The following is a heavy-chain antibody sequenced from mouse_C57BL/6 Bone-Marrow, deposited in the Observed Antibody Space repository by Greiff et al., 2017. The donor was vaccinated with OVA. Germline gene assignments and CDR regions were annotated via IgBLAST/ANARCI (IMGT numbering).Heavy chain of an antibody. J-gene: IGHJ4*01. V-gene: IGHV1-55*01. Sequence: QVQLQQPGAELVKPGASVKMSCKASGYTFTSYWITWVKQRPGQGLEWIGDIYPGSGSTNYTEKFKSKATLTVDTSSSTAYMQLSSLTSEDSAVYYCARYYGSRKGMMDYWGQGTSVTVSS. CDR2: IYPGSGST. CDR3: ARYYGSRKGMMDY. CDR1: GYTFTSYW. D-gene: IGHD1-1*01.